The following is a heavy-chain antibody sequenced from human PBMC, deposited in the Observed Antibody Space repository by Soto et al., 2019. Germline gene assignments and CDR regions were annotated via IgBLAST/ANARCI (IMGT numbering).Heavy chain of an antibody. Sequence: SETLSLTCTVSGGSISSYYWSWIRQPPGKGLEWIGYIYYSGSTNYNPSLKSRVTISVDTSKNQFSLKLSSVTAADTAVYYCARDRSADCSSTSCYGGTRPSRLHYYYYMDVWGKGTTVTVSS. V-gene: IGHV4-59*01. J-gene: IGHJ6*03. D-gene: IGHD2-2*01. CDR3: ARDRSADCSSTSCYGGTRPSRLHYYYYMDV. CDR2: IYYSGST. CDR1: GGSISSYY.